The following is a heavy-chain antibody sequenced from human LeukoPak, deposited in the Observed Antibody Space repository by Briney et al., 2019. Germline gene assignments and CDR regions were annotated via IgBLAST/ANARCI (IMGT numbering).Heavy chain of an antibody. D-gene: IGHD3-22*01. CDR3: ARGRHYYDSSGYPGFCDY. Sequence: PGGSLRLSCAASGLTFSSYSMNWVRQAPGKGLEWVSYISSSSSTIYYADSVKGRFTISRDNAKNSLYLQMNSLRAEDTAVYYCARGRHYYDSSGYPGFCDYWGQGTLVTVSS. J-gene: IGHJ4*02. CDR1: GLTFSSYS. CDR2: ISSSSSTI. V-gene: IGHV3-48*04.